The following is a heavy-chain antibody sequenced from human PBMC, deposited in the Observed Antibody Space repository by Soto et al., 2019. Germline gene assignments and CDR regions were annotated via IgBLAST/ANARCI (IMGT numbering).Heavy chain of an antibody. J-gene: IGHJ3*02. CDR3: ARGDYYDSSGPFSDAFDI. V-gene: IGHV3-7*04. CDR1: GFTFSSHW. CDR2: IKPDGSEK. D-gene: IGHD3-22*01. Sequence: LRLSCAASGFTFSSHWMSWVRQAPGKGLEWVANIKPDGSEKWYVDSVKGRFTISRGNAKNSLYLQMNSLRAEDTAVYYCARGDYYDSSGPFSDAFDIWGQGTMVTVSS.